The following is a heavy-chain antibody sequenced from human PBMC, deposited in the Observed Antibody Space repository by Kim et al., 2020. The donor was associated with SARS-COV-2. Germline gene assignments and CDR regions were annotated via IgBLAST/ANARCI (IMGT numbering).Heavy chain of an antibody. D-gene: IGHD3-10*01. CDR1: GFTFSSYG. V-gene: IGHV3-33*01. CDR2: IWYDGSNK. CDR3: ARDRSQVSYYYYYYGMDV. Sequence: GGSLRLSCAASGFTFSSYGMHWVRQAPGKGLEWVAVIWYDGSNKYYADSVKGRFTISRDNSKNTLYLQMNSLRAEDTAVYYCARDRSQVSYYYYYYGMDVWGQGTTVTVSS. J-gene: IGHJ6*02.